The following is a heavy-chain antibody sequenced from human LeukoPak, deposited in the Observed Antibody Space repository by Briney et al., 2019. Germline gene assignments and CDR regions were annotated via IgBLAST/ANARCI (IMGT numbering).Heavy chain of an antibody. V-gene: IGHV4-30-4*01. CDR2: IYYSGST. CDR1: GGSISSGDYY. D-gene: IGHD6-13*01. CDR3: ARDSQLAAAGTSGYYGMDV. Sequence: PSQTLSLTCTVSGGSISSGDYYWSWIRQPPGKGLEWIGYIYYSGSTYYNPSLKSRVTISVDTSKNQLSLKLSSVTAADTAVYYCARDSQLAAAGTSGYYGMDVWGQGTTVTVSS. J-gene: IGHJ6*02.